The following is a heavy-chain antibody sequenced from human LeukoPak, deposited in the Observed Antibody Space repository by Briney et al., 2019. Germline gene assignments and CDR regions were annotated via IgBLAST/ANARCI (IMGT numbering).Heavy chain of an antibody. D-gene: IGHD2-2*01. J-gene: IGHJ5*01. V-gene: IGHV3-30*03. Sequence: GRSLRLSCAAPGFTFSSYDMHWVRQAPGKGLEWVAVISYDGSNKYYADSVKGRFTISRDNSKNSLYLQMNSLRAEDTAVYYCARISSSWFDYWGQGTLVTVSS. CDR3: ARISSSWFDY. CDR2: ISYDGSNK. CDR1: GFTFSSYD.